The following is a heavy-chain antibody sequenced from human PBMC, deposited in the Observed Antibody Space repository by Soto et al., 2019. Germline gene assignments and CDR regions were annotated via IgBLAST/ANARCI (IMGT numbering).Heavy chain of an antibody. J-gene: IGHJ4*02. Sequence: PGGSLRLSCAASGFTFSSYWMHWVRQAPGKGLVWVSRINSDGSSTSYADSVKGRFTISRDNAKNTLYLQMNSLRAEDTAVYYCARVSAEKVYYYDSSGYNYWVQESLVTVSS. CDR1: GFTFSSYW. CDR2: INSDGSST. CDR3: ARVSAEKVYYYDSSGYNY. V-gene: IGHV3-74*01. D-gene: IGHD3-22*01.